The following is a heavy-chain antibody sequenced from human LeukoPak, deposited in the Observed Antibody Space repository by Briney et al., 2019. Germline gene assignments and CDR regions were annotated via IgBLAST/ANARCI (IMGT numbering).Heavy chain of an antibody. V-gene: IGHV4-34*01. CDR1: GGSFSGYY. D-gene: IGHD2-2*01. CDR2: INHSGST. CDR3: ASDIVVVPAAMGSYYYYGMDV. J-gene: IGHJ6*02. Sequence: PSETLSLTCAVYGGSFSGYYWSSIRQPPGKGLEWIGEINHSGSTNYNPSLKSRVTISVDTSKNQFSLKLSSVTAADTAVYYCASDIVVVPAAMGSYYYYGMDVWGQGTTVTVSS.